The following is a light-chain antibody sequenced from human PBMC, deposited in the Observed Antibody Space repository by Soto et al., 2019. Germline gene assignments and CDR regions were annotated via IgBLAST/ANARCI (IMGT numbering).Light chain of an antibody. CDR3: QQSYNIPRT. Sequence: AIQLTQSPSSLYASVGDSVTITCRASQAIRTALGWYQQKPGKVPKLLIYAASILQSGVPSRFSGSGSGTDFTLTISSLQPEDFATYYCQQSYNIPRTFGRGTRLEI. CDR1: QAIRTA. CDR2: AAS. V-gene: IGKV1-6*02. J-gene: IGKJ5*01.